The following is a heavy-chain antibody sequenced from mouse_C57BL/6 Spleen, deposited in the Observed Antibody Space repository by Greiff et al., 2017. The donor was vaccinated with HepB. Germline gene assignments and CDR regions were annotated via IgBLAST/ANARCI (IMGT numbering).Heavy chain of an antibody. D-gene: IGHD1-1*01. CDR1: GYTFTSYW. Sequence: QVQLQQPGAELVKPGASVKLSCKASGYTFTSYWMHWVKQRPGQGLEWIGMIHPNSGSTNYNEKFKSKATLTVDKSSSTAYMQRSSLTSEDSAVYYCARGGYGSSSDYFDYWGQGTTLTVSS. V-gene: IGHV1-64*01. CDR3: ARGGYGSSSDYFDY. CDR2: IHPNSGST. J-gene: IGHJ2*01.